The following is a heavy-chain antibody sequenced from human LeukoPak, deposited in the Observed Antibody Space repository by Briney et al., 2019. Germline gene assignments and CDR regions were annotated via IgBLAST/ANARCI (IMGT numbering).Heavy chain of an antibody. CDR2: ISSSSTYI. CDR3: AKDFYLDYDVLTVYYDQ. J-gene: IGHJ4*02. V-gene: IGHV3-21*01. Sequence: GGSLRLSCSASGFSFSSYSMTWVRQAPGKGLEWVSCISSSSTYIYFADSVKGRFTISRDNSKNSLYLQMNSLRAEDTAVYFCAKDFYLDYDVLTVYYDQWGRGTLVTVSS. D-gene: IGHD3-9*01. CDR1: GFSFSSYS.